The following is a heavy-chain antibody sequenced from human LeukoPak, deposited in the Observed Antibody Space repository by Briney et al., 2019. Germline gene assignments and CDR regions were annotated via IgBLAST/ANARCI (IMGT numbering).Heavy chain of an antibody. CDR3: ARAPPMVRGVMGYMDV. V-gene: IGHV3-74*01. D-gene: IGHD3-10*01. CDR1: GFTFSSYW. CDR2: INSDGSST. Sequence: PGGSLRLSCAASGFTFSSYWMHWVRQAPGKGLVWVSRINSDGSSTSYADSVKGRFTISRDNAKNTLYLQMNSLRAEDTAVYYCARAPPMVRGVMGYMDVWGKGTTVTISS. J-gene: IGHJ6*03.